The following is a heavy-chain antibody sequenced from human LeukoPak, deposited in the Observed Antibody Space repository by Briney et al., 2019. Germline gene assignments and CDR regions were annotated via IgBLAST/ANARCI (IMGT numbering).Heavy chain of an antibody. J-gene: IGHJ4*02. CDR2: IYYSGST. Sequence: SETLSLTCTVSGGSISSYYWSWVRQPPGKGLEWIGYIYYSGSTNYNPSLKSRVTISVDTSKNQFSLKLSSVTAADTAVYYCAGHHPRNTVDFWGQGTLVTVSS. D-gene: IGHD2/OR15-2a*01. CDR1: GGSISSYY. V-gene: IGHV4-59*08. CDR3: AGHHPRNTVDF.